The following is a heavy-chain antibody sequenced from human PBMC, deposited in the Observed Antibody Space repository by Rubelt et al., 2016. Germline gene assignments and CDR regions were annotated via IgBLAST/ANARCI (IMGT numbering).Heavy chain of an antibody. CDR2: ISSSSSTI. J-gene: IGHJ4*02. CDR3: ARGGDILRYFDRPNPFDY. D-gene: IGHD3-9*01. CDR1: GFTFSSYS. V-gene: IGHV3-48*04. Sequence: RLSCAASGFTFSSYSMNWVRQAPGKGLEWVSYISSSSSTIYYADSVKGRFTISRDNAKNSLYLQMNSLRAEDTAVYYCARGGDILRYFDRPNPFDYWGQGTLVTVSS.